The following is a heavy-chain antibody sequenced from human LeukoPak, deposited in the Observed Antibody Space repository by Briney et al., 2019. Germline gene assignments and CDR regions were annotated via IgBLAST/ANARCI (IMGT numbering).Heavy chain of an antibody. J-gene: IGHJ4*02. Sequence: SGPTLVNPTQTLTLTCTFSGFSLSSSGMCASWIRQPPGKALEWLARIDWDDDKYYSTSLKTRLTISKDTSKKQVVLTMTTMDPVDTATYYCARINYDSRYFDFWGQGTLVTVSS. V-gene: IGHV2-70*11. CDR2: IDWDDDK. D-gene: IGHD3-22*01. CDR3: ARINYDSRYFDF. CDR1: GFSLSSSGMC.